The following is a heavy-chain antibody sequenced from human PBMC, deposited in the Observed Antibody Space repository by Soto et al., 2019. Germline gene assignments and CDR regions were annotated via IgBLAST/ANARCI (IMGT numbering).Heavy chain of an antibody. CDR2: IWYDGSNK. Sequence: QVQLVESGGGVVQPGRSLRLSCAASGFTFSSYGMHWVRQAPGKGLEWVAVIWYDGSNKYYADSVKGRFTISRDNSKNTLYLQMNSLRAEDTAVYYCARDRSKFEGYYDSSGYYYVFDYWGQGTLVTVSS. J-gene: IGHJ4*02. CDR1: GFTFSSYG. CDR3: ARDRSKFEGYYDSSGYYYVFDY. V-gene: IGHV3-33*01. D-gene: IGHD3-22*01.